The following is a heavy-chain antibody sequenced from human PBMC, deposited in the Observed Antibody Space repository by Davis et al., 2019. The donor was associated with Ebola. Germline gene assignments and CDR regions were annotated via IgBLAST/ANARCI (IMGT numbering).Heavy chain of an antibody. V-gene: IGHV3-64D*06. CDR1: GFTFRSYA. Sequence: GESLKISCSASGFTFRSYAMHWVGQAPGKGLEYVSAISSNGGSTYYADSVKGRFTISRDNSKNTLYLQMSSLRAEDTAVYYCVKDQGYCTNGVCYGDMDVWGQGTTVTVSS. J-gene: IGHJ6*02. CDR2: ISSNGGST. CDR3: VKDQGYCTNGVCYGDMDV. D-gene: IGHD2-8*01.